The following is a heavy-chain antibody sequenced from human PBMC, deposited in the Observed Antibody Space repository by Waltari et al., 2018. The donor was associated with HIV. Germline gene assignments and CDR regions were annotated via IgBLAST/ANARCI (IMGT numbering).Heavy chain of an antibody. CDR1: GFTFSSFG. Sequence: QVQLVESGGGVVPPGRSRRPSCAASGFTFSSFGIPWVRQAPGKGLEWGAVISNDGSSKYYADSVKGRFTISRDNSKNTLYLHMNSLRAEDTAVYYCASPFYSDSTTYYYGLDYWGQGTLVTVSS. CDR3: ASPFYSDSTTYYYGLDY. V-gene: IGHV3-30-3*01. J-gene: IGHJ4*02. D-gene: IGHD3-22*01. CDR2: ISNDGSSK.